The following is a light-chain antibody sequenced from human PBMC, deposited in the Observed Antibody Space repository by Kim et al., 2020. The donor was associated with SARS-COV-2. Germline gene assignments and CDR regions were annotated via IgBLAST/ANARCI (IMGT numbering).Light chain of an antibody. CDR3: QHYDRSPPMYT. V-gene: IGKV3-20*01. CDR1: PSVSSTY. Sequence: GESATLSCRTSPSVSSTYLAWYQQKPGQAPRLLIYGASGRATGIPDRFSGSGSGTDFTLTISRLEPEDFALYYCQHYDRSPPMYTFGQGTKVDIK. J-gene: IGKJ2*01. CDR2: GAS.